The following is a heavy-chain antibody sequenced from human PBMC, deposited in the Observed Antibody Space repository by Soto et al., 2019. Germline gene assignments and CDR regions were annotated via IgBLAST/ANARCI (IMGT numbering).Heavy chain of an antibody. Sequence: EGQLVESGGGLVPPGGSLRLSCTASGFTFSTYWMNWVRQAPGKGLDWVSLINPDGSTTTYAESVKGRFTIFRDNAKNTVYLQMTSLRVEDTAVYDCARDLRGSPDYWGQGTLVTVSS. CDR3: ARDLRGSPDY. CDR1: GFTFSTYW. J-gene: IGHJ4*02. CDR2: INPDGSTT. V-gene: IGHV3-74*03. D-gene: IGHD1-26*01.